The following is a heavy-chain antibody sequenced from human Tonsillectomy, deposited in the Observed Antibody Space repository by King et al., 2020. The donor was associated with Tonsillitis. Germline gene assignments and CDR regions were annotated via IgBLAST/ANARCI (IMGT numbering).Heavy chain of an antibody. J-gene: IGHJ1*01. Sequence: VQLVESGGGVVQPGRSLRLSCAASGFTFSSYGMHWVRQAPGKGLEWVAVISYDGSNKYYADSVKGRFTISRDNSKNTLYLQMNSLTAKDTDVYYCAKDVCSRTSCYDSSFPPWGQGTLVTVSS. V-gene: IGHV3-30*18. CDR3: AKDVCSRTSCYDSSFPP. CDR1: GFTFSSYG. CDR2: ISYDGSNK. D-gene: IGHD2-2*01.